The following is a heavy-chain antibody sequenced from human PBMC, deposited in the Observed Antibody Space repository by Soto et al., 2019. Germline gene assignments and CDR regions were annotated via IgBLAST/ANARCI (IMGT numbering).Heavy chain of an antibody. CDR2: ISSSSSYI. CDR3: ARDYDAIGGYYYMDV. Sequence: GGSLRLPCAASGFTFSSYSMNWVRQAPGKGLEWVSSISSSSSYIYYADSVKGRFTISRDNAKNSLYLQMNSLRAEDTAVYYCARDYDAIGGYYYMDVWGKGTTVTVSS. V-gene: IGHV3-21*01. CDR1: GFTFSSYS. D-gene: IGHD3-16*01. J-gene: IGHJ6*03.